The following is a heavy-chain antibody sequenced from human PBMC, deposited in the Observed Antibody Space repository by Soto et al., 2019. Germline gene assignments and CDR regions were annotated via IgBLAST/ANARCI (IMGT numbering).Heavy chain of an antibody. Sequence: QVQLVQSGAEVKKPGASVKVSCKASGYTFTSCYMHWVRQAPGQGLEWVGIINPTDGSATYAQRFRVRVTMTRDTSTSTVYVELSSLRSDDTAVYFCARAGNAYYHYYMDVWGKGTTVTVSS. J-gene: IGHJ6*03. D-gene: IGHD1-1*01. CDR1: GYTFTSCY. V-gene: IGHV1-46*03. CDR3: ARAGNAYYHYYMDV. CDR2: INPTDGSA.